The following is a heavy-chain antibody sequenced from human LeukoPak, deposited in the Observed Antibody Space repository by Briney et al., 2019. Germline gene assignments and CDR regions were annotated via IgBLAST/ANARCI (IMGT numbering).Heavy chain of an antibody. D-gene: IGHD6-6*01. CDR2: ISDSGGIT. V-gene: IGHV3-23*01. CDR1: GFTFSSYP. CDR3: AKNTQYSGYYDC. J-gene: IGHJ4*02. Sequence: SGGSLRLSCAASGFTFSSYPMTWVRQAPGKGPEWVSFISDSGGITYYADSVKGRFTISRDNSKNTLYLQMNSLRAEDTAVYYSAKNTQYSGYYDCWGQGTLVAVSS.